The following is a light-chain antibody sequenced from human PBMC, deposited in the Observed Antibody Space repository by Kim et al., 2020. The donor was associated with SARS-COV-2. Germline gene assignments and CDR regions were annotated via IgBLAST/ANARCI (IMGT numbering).Light chain of an antibody. J-gene: IGLJ1*01. V-gene: IGLV7-43*01. Sequence: GTVTLTCASSSGAGTSGHYPSWFQQKPGQAPRALIYKTTNKHSWTPARFVGSLLGGKAALTLSGVQPEDEAEYYCLLYYGDPQPYVFGTGTKVTVL. CDR2: KTT. CDR3: LLYYGDPQPYV. CDR1: SGAGTSGHY.